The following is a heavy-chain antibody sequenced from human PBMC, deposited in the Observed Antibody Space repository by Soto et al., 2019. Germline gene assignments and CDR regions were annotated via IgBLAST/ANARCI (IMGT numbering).Heavy chain of an antibody. CDR2: ISYDGSNK. V-gene: IGHV3-30-3*01. Sequence: QVQLVESGGGVVQPGRSLRLSCAASGFTFSSYAIHWVRQAPGKGLEWVALISYDGSNKYYADSVKGRFTISRDNSKNTLYLQMNSLRAEDTAVYYGARARLPTYFHYGMDVWGQGTTVTVSS. CDR1: GFTFSSYA. J-gene: IGHJ6*02. D-gene: IGHD4-17*01. CDR3: ARARLPTYFHYGMDV.